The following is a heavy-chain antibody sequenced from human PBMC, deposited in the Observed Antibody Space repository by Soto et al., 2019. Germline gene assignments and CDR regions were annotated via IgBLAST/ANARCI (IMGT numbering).Heavy chain of an antibody. J-gene: IGHJ3*02. CDR1: GFTFRTYG. CDR2: ISDDGSNK. Sequence: QVQLLESGGGVVQPGRSLRLSCAASGFTFRTYGMHWVRQAPGKGLEWVAVISDDGSNKYNIAPMEGRFTISRDNSKNAVDLEMKGLRPDDAAVYYCGKGTGYTSGTNDAFDIWGQGTMVTVSS. V-gene: IGHV3-30*18. CDR3: GKGTGYTSGTNDAFDI. D-gene: IGHD5-18*01.